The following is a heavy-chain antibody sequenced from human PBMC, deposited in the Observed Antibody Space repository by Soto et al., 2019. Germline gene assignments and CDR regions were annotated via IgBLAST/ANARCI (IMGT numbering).Heavy chain of an antibody. J-gene: IGHJ4*02. CDR3: ASDGHVVVGAATRPLDY. CDR2: ISSDSTYI. V-gene: IGHV3-21*01. Sequence: EVQLVESGGGLVKPGGSLRLSCADSGFTFGSHSMFWVRQAPGKGLEWVSSISSDSTYIFYADSVKGRFAISRDNAKNSMYLQMDSLRADYTAVYYCASDGHVVVGAATRPLDYWGQGTLVNVSS. CDR1: GFTFGSHS. D-gene: IGHD2-15*01.